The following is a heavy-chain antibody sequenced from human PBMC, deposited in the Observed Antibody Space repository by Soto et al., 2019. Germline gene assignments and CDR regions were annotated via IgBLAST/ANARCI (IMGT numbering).Heavy chain of an antibody. V-gene: IGHV3-23*01. J-gene: IGHJ4*02. D-gene: IGHD6-19*01. CDR2: ISGSGDSA. CDR1: GCPLSPDA. CDR3: GKERRGSGWSVCNF. Sequence: PXGSLLLSWPGYGCPLSPDAMNWDRQGQGTLLEWVTDISGSGDSARYADSVRSRFTISRDNSRDTLYLQMNSLRVDDTDVYYCGKERRGSGWSVCNFWGQGAPVTVYS.